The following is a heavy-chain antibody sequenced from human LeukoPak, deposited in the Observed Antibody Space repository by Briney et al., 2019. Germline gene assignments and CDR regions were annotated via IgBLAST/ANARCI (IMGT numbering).Heavy chain of an antibody. D-gene: IGHD5-12*01. J-gene: IGHJ4*02. CDR2: INPNSGDT. CDR3: ATPERGYSGYDFGS. CDR1: GYTFTGYY. V-gene: IGHV1-2*02. Sequence: ASVKVSCKASGYTFTGYYLHWVRQAPGQGLEWMGWINPNSGDTNCAQKFQGRVTMTRDTSISTAYMELSRLRSDDTAVYYCATPERGYSGYDFGSWGQGTLVTVSS.